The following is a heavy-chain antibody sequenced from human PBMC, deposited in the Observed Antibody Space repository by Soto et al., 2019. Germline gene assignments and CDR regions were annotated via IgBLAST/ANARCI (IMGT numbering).Heavy chain of an antibody. CDR3: ARVSDDTKEGWLDP. CDR1: GGSISSGGYY. Sequence: PSETLSLTCTVSGGSISSGGYYWSWIRQHPGKGLEWIGYIYYSGSTYYNPSLKSRVTISVDTSKNQFSLKLSSVTAADTAVYYCARVSDDTKEGWLDPWGQGTLVTFSS. V-gene: IGHV4-31*03. CDR2: IYYSGST. D-gene: IGHD3-22*01. J-gene: IGHJ5*02.